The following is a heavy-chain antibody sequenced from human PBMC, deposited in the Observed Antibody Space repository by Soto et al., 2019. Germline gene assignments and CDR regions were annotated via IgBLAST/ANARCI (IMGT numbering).Heavy chain of an antibody. V-gene: IGHV4-4*07. J-gene: IGHJ6*02. CDR2: IYSSGRT. Sequence: SDTLSLASTVSGDTISSYYWSWIRQSAGKGLEWIGRIYSSGRTNYNPSLKSRVTMSVDTSNNQFSLKLSSVTAADTAVYYCARVGVVPAADPYYYYGMDVWGQGTTVTVSS. CDR1: GDTISSYY. CDR3: ARVGVVPAADPYYYYGMDV. D-gene: IGHD2-2*01.